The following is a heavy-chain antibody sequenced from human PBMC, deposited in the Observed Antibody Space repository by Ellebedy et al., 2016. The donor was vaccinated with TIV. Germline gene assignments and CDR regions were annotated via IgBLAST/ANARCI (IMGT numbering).Heavy chain of an antibody. J-gene: IGHJ4*02. D-gene: IGHD3-10*01. V-gene: IGHV1-69*13. CDR3: ARGAAYYHRYFDD. CDR1: GGTFNSHS. CDR2: ITGMFRTV. Sequence: SVKVSCKASGGTFNSHSISWVRQAPGQGLEWMGGITGMFRTVNYAPKFQGRVTITADEFMTTAYMELSSLRSEDTAVYYCARGAAYYHRYFDDWGQGTLVTVSS.